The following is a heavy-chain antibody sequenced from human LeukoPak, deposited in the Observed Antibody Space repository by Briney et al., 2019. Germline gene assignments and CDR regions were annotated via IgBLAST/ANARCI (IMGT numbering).Heavy chain of an antibody. Sequence: SETLSLTCTVSGGSISGYYWSWIRLPPGKGLEWIGYIYYSGSTDYNPSLKSRVTISVDTPKNQFSLKLSSVTAADTAVYYCARHGSTSFDYWGQGTLVTVSS. CDR3: ARHGSTSFDY. CDR2: IYYSGST. J-gene: IGHJ4*02. V-gene: IGHV4-59*08. D-gene: IGHD1-26*01. CDR1: GGSISGYY.